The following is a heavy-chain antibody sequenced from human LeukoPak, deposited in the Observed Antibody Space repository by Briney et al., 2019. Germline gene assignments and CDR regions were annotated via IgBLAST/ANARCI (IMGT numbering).Heavy chain of an antibody. J-gene: IGHJ4*02. CDR2: IIPILGIA. Sequence: ASVKVSCKASGGTFSSYTISWVRQAPGQGLEWMGRIIPILGIANYAQKFQGRVTITADKTTSTAYMELSSLRSEDTAVYYCARDVRQQLLSNWGQGTLVTVSS. V-gene: IGHV1-69*04. CDR1: GGTFSSYT. D-gene: IGHD2-2*01. CDR3: ARDVRQQLLSN.